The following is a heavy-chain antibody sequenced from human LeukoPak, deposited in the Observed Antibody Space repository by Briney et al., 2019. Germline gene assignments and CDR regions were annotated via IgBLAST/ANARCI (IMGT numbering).Heavy chain of an antibody. V-gene: IGHV3-53*01. D-gene: IGHD6-19*01. CDR1: GFTVGCNY. CDR3: ARDLVVAGRVGYYYMDV. CDR2: IYSGGST. Sequence: PGGSLRLSCAASGFTVGCNYMSWVRQAPGKGLEWVSVIYSGGSTYYADSVKGRFTISRDNSKNTVYLQMNSLRAEDTAVYYCARDLVVAGRVGYYYMDVWGKGTTVIVSS. J-gene: IGHJ6*03.